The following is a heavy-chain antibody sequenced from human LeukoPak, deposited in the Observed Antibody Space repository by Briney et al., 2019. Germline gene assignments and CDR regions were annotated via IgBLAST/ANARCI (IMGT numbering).Heavy chain of an antibody. CDR2: ISYDGSNK. Sequence: PGGSLRLSCAASGFTFSSYGMHWVRQAPGKGLEWVAVISYDGSNKYYADSVKGRFTISRDNSKNTMYLQMNSLRAEDTAVYYCAEGSSSSGFDYWGQGTLVTVSS. D-gene: IGHD6-6*01. CDR3: AEGSSSSGFDY. CDR1: GFTFSSYG. V-gene: IGHV3-30*03. J-gene: IGHJ4*02.